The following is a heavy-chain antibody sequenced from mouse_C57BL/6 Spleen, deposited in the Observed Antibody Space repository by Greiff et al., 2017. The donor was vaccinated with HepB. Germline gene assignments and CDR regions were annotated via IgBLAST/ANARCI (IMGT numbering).Heavy chain of an antibody. V-gene: IGHV1-82*01. D-gene: IGHD1-1*01. Sequence: QVQLKESGPELVKPGASVKISCKASGYAFSSSWMNWVKQRPGKGLEWIGRIYPGDGDTNYNGKFKGKATLTADKSSSTAYMQLSSLTSEDSAVYFCARRDGSPLDYWGQGTTLTVSS. J-gene: IGHJ2*01. CDR1: GYAFSSSW. CDR3: ARRDGSPLDY. CDR2: IYPGDGDT.